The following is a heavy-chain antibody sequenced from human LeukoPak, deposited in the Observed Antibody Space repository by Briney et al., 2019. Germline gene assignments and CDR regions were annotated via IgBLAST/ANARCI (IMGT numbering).Heavy chain of an antibody. D-gene: IGHD3-22*01. CDR3: ARGNYYYDSSGYYAAFDY. V-gene: IGHV3-11*04. J-gene: IGHJ4*02. CDR1: GFTVSDNY. CDR2: ISSSGSTI. Sequence: GGSLRLSCAASGFTVSDNYMSWIRQAPGKGLEWVSYISSSGSTIYYADSVKGRFTISRDNAKNSLYLQMNSLRAEDTAVYYCARGNYYYDSSGYYAAFDYWGQGTLVTVSS.